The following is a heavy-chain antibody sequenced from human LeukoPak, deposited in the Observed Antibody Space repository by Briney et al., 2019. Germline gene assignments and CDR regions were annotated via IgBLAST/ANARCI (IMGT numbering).Heavy chain of an antibody. CDR3: ARGSWSGTAAV. V-gene: IGHV1-69*13. CDR1: GGTFTNYA. CDR2: LSPMIATP. J-gene: IGHJ4*02. D-gene: IGHD6-13*01. Sequence: SVKVSCKASGGTFTNYAINWVRQAPGQGLEWMGGLSPMIATPHYAQNFQGRLSITADEPMTSAYMELSSLRSDDPAAYYCARGSWSGTAAVWGQGTLVTVSS.